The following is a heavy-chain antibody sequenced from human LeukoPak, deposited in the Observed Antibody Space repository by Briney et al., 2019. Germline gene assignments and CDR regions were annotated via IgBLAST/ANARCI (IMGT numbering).Heavy chain of an antibody. CDR3: ARYGMAAEGIWWFDP. J-gene: IGHJ5*02. D-gene: IGHD6-13*01. CDR1: GASISVSSYY. V-gene: IGHV4-39*07. Sequence: SETLSLTCTVSGASISVSSYYCGWIRQPPGKRLEWIGEIDHSGSTQYNPSLKSRVTISLDTSKKQFSLKLTSLTAADTAFYYCARYGMAAEGIWWFDPWGQGTLVTVSS. CDR2: IDHSGST.